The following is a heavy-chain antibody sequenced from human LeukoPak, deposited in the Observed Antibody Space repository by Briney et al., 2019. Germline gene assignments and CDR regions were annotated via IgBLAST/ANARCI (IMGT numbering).Heavy chain of an antibody. D-gene: IGHD6-13*01. Sequence: ASVKVSCKASGYTFTSYYMRWVRQAPGQGLEWMGIINPSGGSTSYAQKFQGRVTMTRDTSTSTVYMELSSLRSEDTAVYYCARDGRNPSTHSSSWIYFDYWGQGTLVTVSS. CDR3: ARDGRNPSTHSSSWIYFDY. CDR1: GYTFTSYY. J-gene: IGHJ4*02. CDR2: INPSGGST. V-gene: IGHV1-46*01.